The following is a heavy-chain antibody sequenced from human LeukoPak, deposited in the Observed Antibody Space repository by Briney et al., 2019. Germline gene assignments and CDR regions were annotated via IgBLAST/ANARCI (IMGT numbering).Heavy chain of an antibody. CDR3: IRDGGYRFALYWFFDL. CDR2: IKSKTDGATA. Sequence: GGSLRLSCAASGFIFSQYSMNWVRQAPGKGLEWVGRIKSKTDGATAEYAAPVKGRFTISRDDSKNTLYLQMNSLKTEDTAMYYCIRDGGYRFALYWFFDLWGRGTLVTVSS. D-gene: IGHD5-18*01. V-gene: IGHV3-15*07. J-gene: IGHJ2*01. CDR1: GFIFSQYS.